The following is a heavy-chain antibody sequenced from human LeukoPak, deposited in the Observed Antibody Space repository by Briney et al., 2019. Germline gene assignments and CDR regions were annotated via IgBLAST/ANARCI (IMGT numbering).Heavy chain of an antibody. CDR2: IKSKTDGGTT. D-gene: IGHD4-17*01. CDR3: TTYDDYVWYWFDP. V-gene: IGHV3-15*01. J-gene: IGHJ5*02. CDR1: GFTFSNAW. Sequence: GGSLRLSCAASGFTFSNAWMTWVRQAPGKGLEWVGRIKSKTDGGTTDYAAPVKGRFTISRDDSENTLYLQMNSLKTEDTAVYYCTTYDDYVWYWFDPWGQGTLVTVSS.